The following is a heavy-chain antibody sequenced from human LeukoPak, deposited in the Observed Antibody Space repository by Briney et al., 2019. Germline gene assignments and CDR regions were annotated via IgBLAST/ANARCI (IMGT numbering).Heavy chain of an antibody. CDR2: NTGSCLPM. CDR1: GFIFSNDE. J-gene: IGHJ4*02. D-gene: IGHD3-3*01. Sequence: LAGGSLRLAWAAYGFIFSNDEMGWVSQAPGKGMEWLTFNTGSCLPMYYADSVSSRFTIPRDNAKNSLYLQMNSLRAEGTAVYHCVSSRILYFDYWGQGTLVTVSS. CDR3: VSSRILYFDY. V-gene: IGHV3-48*03.